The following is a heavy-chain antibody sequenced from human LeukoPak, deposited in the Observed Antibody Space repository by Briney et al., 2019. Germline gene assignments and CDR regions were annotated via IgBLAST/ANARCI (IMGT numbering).Heavy chain of an antibody. CDR3: AKSKVVAATMGRFDY. CDR2: ISGSDGST. Sequence: GGSLRLSCAASGFTFSSYAMNWVRQAPGKGLEWVSTISGSDGSTYYADSVKGRSTISRDNSKNTLYLQMNSLRAEDTAVYYCAKSKVVAATMGRFDYWGQGTLVTVSS. CDR1: GFTFSSYA. J-gene: IGHJ4*02. D-gene: IGHD2-15*01. V-gene: IGHV3-23*01.